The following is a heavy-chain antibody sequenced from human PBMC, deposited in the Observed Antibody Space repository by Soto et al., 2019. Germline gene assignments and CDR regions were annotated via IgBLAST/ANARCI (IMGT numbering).Heavy chain of an antibody. CDR3: ARYHPAAIGPSRLYYYYMDV. CDR1: GYTFTSYG. V-gene: IGHV1-18*01. Sequence: GASVKVSCKASGYTFTSYGISWVRQAPGQGLEWMGWISAYNGNTNYAQKLQGRVTMTTDTSTSTAYMELRSLRSDDTAVYYCARYHPAAIGPSRLYYYYMDVWGKGTTVTVSS. D-gene: IGHD2-2*01. J-gene: IGHJ6*03. CDR2: ISAYNGNT.